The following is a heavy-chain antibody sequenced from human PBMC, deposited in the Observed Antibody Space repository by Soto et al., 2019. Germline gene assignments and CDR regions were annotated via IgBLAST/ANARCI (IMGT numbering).Heavy chain of an antibody. CDR2: ISSSSNT. V-gene: IGHV3-48*01. CDR3: ARWVGGESRYLDY. D-gene: IGHD3-9*01. J-gene: IGHJ4*02. Sequence: EVQLVESGGGLVQPGGSLRLSCAASGFTFNAYSMNWVRQAPGKGPEWVSDISSSSNTYYADSVRGRFTISRDNAKNSLYLQMNSLRAEDTAVYYCARWVGGESRYLDYWGQGTLVTVSS. CDR1: GFTFNAYS.